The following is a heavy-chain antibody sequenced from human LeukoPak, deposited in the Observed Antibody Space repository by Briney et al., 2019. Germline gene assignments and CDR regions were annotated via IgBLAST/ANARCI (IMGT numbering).Heavy chain of an antibody. V-gene: IGHV4-34*01. Sequence: PSETLSLTCAVYGGSFSGYYWSWIRQPPGKGLEWIGEINHSGSTNYNPSLKSRVTISVDTSKNQFSLKLSSVTAADTALYYCVRGFTLFDPWGQGTLVTVSS. D-gene: IGHD2/OR15-2a*01. J-gene: IGHJ5*02. CDR3: VRGFTLFDP. CDR1: GGSFSGYY. CDR2: INHSGST.